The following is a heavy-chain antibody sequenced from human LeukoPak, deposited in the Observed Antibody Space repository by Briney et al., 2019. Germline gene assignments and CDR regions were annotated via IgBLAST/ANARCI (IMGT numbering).Heavy chain of an antibody. Sequence: GGSLRLSCAASGFTFSSYSMNWVRQAPGKGLVWVSRINSDGSSTSYADSVKGRFTISRDNAKNTLYLQMNSLRAEDTAVYYCARDLAYCGGDCYSPLDYYYYYMDVWGKGTTVTVSS. D-gene: IGHD2-21*02. V-gene: IGHV3-74*01. CDR3: ARDLAYCGGDCYSPLDYYYYYMDV. J-gene: IGHJ6*03. CDR1: GFTFSSYS. CDR2: INSDGSST.